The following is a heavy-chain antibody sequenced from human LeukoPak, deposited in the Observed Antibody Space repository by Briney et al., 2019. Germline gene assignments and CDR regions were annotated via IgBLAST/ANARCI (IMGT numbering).Heavy chain of an antibody. Sequence: ASMKVSCKASGYTFTGYYMHWVRQAPGQGLEWMGWINPNSGGTNYAQKFQGRVTMTWDTSISTAYMELSRLRSDDTAMYYCARGLGVVPHRDYYFDYWGQGTLVAVSS. CDR3: ARGLGVVPHRDYYFDY. D-gene: IGHD3-3*01. V-gene: IGHV1-2*02. CDR1: GYTFTGYY. J-gene: IGHJ4*02. CDR2: INPNSGGT.